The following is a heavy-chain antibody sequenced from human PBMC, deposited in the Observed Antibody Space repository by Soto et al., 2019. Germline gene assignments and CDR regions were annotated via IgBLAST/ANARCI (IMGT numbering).Heavy chain of an antibody. CDR1: GGSISSSNC. D-gene: IGHD3-3*01. CDR2: FHHTGST. J-gene: IGHJ4*02. Sequence: QVQLQESGPGLVKPLGTLSLTCGVSGGSISSSNCWSWVRQPPGKGLEWIGEFHHTGSTNYNPSLKSRVTISLDKSKNQFSLKLTSVTAADTAVYYCASRGGLAYFDYWGQGTLVTVSS. CDR3: ASRGGLAYFDY. V-gene: IGHV4-4*02.